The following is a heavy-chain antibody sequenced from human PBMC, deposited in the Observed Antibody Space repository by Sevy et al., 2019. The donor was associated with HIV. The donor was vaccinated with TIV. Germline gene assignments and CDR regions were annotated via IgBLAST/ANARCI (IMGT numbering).Heavy chain of an antibody. CDR2: ISAYNGNT. Sequence: ASVKVSCKASGYTFTSYGISWVRQAPGQGLEWMGWISAYNGNTNYAQKLQGRVTMTTDTSMSTAYMELRSLRSDDTAVYYCARESITIFGVVNYYYGMDVWGQGTTVTVSS. D-gene: IGHD3-3*01. V-gene: IGHV1-18*01. CDR1: GYTFTSYG. CDR3: ARESITIFGVVNYYYGMDV. J-gene: IGHJ6*02.